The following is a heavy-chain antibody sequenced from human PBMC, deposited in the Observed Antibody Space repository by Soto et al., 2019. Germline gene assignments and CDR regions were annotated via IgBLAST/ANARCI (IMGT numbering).Heavy chain of an antibody. Sequence: PGGSLRLSCAASGFTVSSNYMSWVRQAPGKGLEWVSVIYSGGSTYYADSVKGRFTISRHNSKNTLYLQMNSLRAEDTAVYYCARLGYSYDYYYYYYMDVWGKGTTVTVSS. D-gene: IGHD5-18*01. V-gene: IGHV3-53*04. CDR3: ARLGYSYDYYYYYYMDV. CDR1: GFTVSSNY. CDR2: IYSGGST. J-gene: IGHJ6*03.